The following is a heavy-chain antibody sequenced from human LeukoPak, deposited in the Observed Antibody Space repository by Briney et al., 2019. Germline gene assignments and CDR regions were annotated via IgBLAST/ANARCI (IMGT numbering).Heavy chain of an antibody. J-gene: IGHJ4*02. CDR3: ARGCSGDCYSTRQIDY. Sequence: KPGGSLRLSCAASGFTFSSYSMNWVRQAPGKGLEWVSSISSSSSYIYYADSVKGRFTISRDNAKNSLYLQMNSLRAEDTAVYYCARGCSGDCYSTRQIDYWGQGTLVTVSS. D-gene: IGHD2-21*02. V-gene: IGHV3-21*01. CDR2: ISSSSSYI. CDR1: GFTFSSYS.